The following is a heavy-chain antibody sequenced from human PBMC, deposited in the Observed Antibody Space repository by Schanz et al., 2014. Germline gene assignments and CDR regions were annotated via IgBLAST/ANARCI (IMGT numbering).Heavy chain of an antibody. V-gene: IGHV3-30*03. D-gene: IGHD6-19*01. J-gene: IGHJ4*02. CDR2: ISYDGSDK. CDR1: GFTFSNYG. CDR3: ARDRVQYSSGWYSDS. Sequence: QVQLVESGGGVVRPGRSLRLSCAASGFTFSNYGMHWVRQAPGKGLEWVAVISYDGSDKFYADSVKGRFTISRDNSNNTLSLQMNSLRNEDTAVYYCARDRVQYSSGWYSDSWGQGTLVTVSS.